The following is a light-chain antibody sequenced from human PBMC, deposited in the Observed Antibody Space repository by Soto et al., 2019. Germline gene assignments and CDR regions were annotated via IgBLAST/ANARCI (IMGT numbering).Light chain of an antibody. J-gene: IGKJ4*01. V-gene: IGKV1-39*01. CDR1: QSISSY. Sequence: DIQMTQSPSSLSASVGDRVTMTCRASQSISSYLNWFQQKPGKAPNLLIYAASSLQSGAPSRFSGSGSGTDFTLTISSLQPEDFATYYCQQSYSTPRTFGGGTKVDI. CDR3: QQSYSTPRT. CDR2: AAS.